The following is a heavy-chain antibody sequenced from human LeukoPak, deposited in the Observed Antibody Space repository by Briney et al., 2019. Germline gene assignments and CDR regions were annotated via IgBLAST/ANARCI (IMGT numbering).Heavy chain of an antibody. CDR2: ISSSSSYI. J-gene: IGHJ3*02. Sequence: NPGGSLRLSCAASGFTFSSYSMNWVRQAPGKGLEWVSSISSSSSYIYYADSVKGRFTISRDNAKNSLYLQMNSLRAEDTAVYHCARDLRDNGGSIWGQGTMVTVSS. D-gene: IGHD5-24*01. CDR1: GFTFSSYS. V-gene: IGHV3-21*01. CDR3: ARDLRDNGGSI.